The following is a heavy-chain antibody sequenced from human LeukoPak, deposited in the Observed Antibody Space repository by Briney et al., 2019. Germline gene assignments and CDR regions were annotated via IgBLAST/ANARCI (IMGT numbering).Heavy chain of an antibody. V-gene: IGHV2-5*02. CDR1: WFSLSTSGVG. Sequence: ESGPTLVNPTQTLTLTCTFSWFSLSTSGVGVGWIRQPPGKALEWLALIYWDDDKRYSPSLKSRLTITKDTSKNQVVLTMTNMDPVDTATYYCAHSINTMVRGVIKFDPWGQGTLVTVSS. CDR2: IYWDDDK. D-gene: IGHD3-10*01. J-gene: IGHJ5*02. CDR3: AHSINTMVRGVIKFDP.